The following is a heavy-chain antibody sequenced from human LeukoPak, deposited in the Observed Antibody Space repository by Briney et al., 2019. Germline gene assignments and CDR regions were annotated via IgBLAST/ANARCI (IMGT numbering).Heavy chain of an antibody. CDR3: TTAPWALSSSWYYYGMDV. CDR1: GFTFSGSA. V-gene: IGHV3-73*01. J-gene: IGHJ6*02. D-gene: IGHD6-13*01. CDR2: IRSKANSYAT. Sequence: GGSLRLSCAASGFTFSGSAMHWVRQASGKGLEWVGRIRSKANSYATAYAASVKGRFTISRDDSKNTAYLQMNSLKTEDTAVYYCTTAPWALSSSWYYYGMDVWGQGTTVTVSS.